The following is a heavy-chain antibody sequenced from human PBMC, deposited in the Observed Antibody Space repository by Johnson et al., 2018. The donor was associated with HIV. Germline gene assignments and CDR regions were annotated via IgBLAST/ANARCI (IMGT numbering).Heavy chain of an antibody. CDR2: ISWNSGSI. V-gene: IGHV3-9*01. J-gene: IGHJ3*02. Sequence: VQLVESGGGVVQPGRSLRLSCAASGFTFDDYAMHWVRQAPGKGLEWVSLISWNSGSIGYADSVKGRFTISRDNAKNSLFLQMNSLRAEDTAVYYCARDSTPWGDDYVDYAFDIWGQGTLVTVSS. CDR1: GFTFDDYA. CDR3: ARDSTPWGDDYVDYAFDI. D-gene: IGHD4/OR15-4a*01.